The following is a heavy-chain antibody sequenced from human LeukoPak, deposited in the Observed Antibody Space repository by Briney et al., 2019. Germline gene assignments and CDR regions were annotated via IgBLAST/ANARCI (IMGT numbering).Heavy chain of an antibody. V-gene: IGHV4-34*01. CDR3: ARGGFFYGSGSYFYYYYDYMDV. Sequence: SGTRSLTCAVYGGSFSGYYWGWIRQPPGKGLGWIGEINLVGSTNDTPFLKSLITISVDPSKTQFHLKLSAHTAGVTAVYYCARGGFFYGSGSYFYYYYDYMDVWGKGTTVTVSS. CDR2: INLVGST. J-gene: IGHJ6*03. D-gene: IGHD3-10*01. CDR1: GGSFSGYY.